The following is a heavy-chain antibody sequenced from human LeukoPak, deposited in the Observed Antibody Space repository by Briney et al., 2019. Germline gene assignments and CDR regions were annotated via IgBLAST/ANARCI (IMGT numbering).Heavy chain of an antibody. D-gene: IGHD1-26*01. CDR1: GGSISSYY. V-gene: IGHV4-59*01. CDR2: IYYSGST. CDR3: ARADGYSGSYYAFDI. J-gene: IGHJ3*02. Sequence: PSETLSLICTVSGGSISSYYWSWVRQPPGKGLEWIGYIYYSGSTNYNPSLKSRVTISVDTSKNQFSLKLSSVTAADTAVYYCARADGYSGSYYAFDIWGQGTMVTVSS.